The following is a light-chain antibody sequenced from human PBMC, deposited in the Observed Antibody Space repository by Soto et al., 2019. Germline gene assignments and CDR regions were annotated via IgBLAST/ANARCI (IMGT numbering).Light chain of an antibody. V-gene: IGKV1-33*01. CDR2: DAF. CDR1: QAISNY. CDR3: LQYDNVLLT. Sequence: DIQMTQSPSSLSASVGDRVTITCQASQAISNYLNWYQQKPGKAPNLLISDAFNFETGVPSRFIGSGSGTDFTFTISSLQPEEIATYYCLQYDNVLLTFGGGTRVEIK. J-gene: IGKJ4*01.